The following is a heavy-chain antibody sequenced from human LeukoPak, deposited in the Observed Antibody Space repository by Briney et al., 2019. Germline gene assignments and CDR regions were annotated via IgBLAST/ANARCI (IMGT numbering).Heavy chain of an antibody. CDR2: ISESSTTK. J-gene: IGHJ5*02. D-gene: IGHD5-24*01. Sequence: PGGSLKLSCAASGFTFSSYSMNWVRQAPGKGLEWVSYISESSTTKYYADSVKGRFTISRDNAQNSVSLQMNSLRVEDTALYYCTREDRDGGSLDAWGQGTLVTVSS. V-gene: IGHV3-48*01. CDR1: GFTFSSYS. CDR3: TREDRDGGSLDA.